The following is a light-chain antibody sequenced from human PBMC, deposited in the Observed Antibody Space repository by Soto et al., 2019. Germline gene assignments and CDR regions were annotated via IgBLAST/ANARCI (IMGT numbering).Light chain of an antibody. CDR1: QSVSNN. CDR2: SAS. Sequence: EIVMTQSPATLSVSPGERATLSCRASQSVSNNLAWFQQRPGQAPRLLIHSASTRAAGIPARFSGSGSGTQFTLTISSLQSEDFAVYYCQQYHTWPPYTFGQGTKLEIK. V-gene: IGKV3-15*01. J-gene: IGKJ2*01. CDR3: QQYHTWPPYT.